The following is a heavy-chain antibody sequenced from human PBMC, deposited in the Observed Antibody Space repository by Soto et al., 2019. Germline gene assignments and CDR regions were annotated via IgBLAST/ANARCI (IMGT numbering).Heavy chain of an antibody. CDR3: ASGRSSSWTNWYFEL. CDR2: ISSSSSTI. V-gene: IGHV3-48*01. D-gene: IGHD6-13*01. J-gene: IGHJ2*01. CDR1: GFTFSSYS. Sequence: EVQLVESGGGLVQPGGSLRLSCAASGFTFSSYSMNWVRQAPGKGLEWVSYISSSSSTIYYADSVKGRFTISRVKAKNSRYRQVNSLRAENTAVYYGASGRSSSWTNWYFELWGRGTLVTVSS.